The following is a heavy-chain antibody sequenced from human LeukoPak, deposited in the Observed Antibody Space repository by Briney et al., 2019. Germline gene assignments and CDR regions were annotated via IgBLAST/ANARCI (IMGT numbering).Heavy chain of an antibody. V-gene: IGHV3-23*01. Sequence: GGSLRLSCAASGFTFSSYAMSWVRQAPGKGLEWVSVISATGDTTYYADSVKGRFTISRDNSKNTLYLQMNNLRAEDTAVYFCAKGQSGQWLVFAYWGQGTLVTVSS. CDR1: GFTFSSYA. D-gene: IGHD6-19*01. CDR3: AKGQSGQWLVFAY. CDR2: ISATGDTT. J-gene: IGHJ4*02.